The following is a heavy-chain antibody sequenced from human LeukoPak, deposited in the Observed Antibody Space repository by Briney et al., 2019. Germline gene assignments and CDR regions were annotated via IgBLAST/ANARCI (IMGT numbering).Heavy chain of an antibody. Sequence: ASVKVSCKASGYTFTGYYMHWVRQAPGQGLEWMGWINPNSGGTNYAQKFQGRVTMTRNTSISTAYMELSSLRSEDTAVYYCAREAKYYYDSSGYLYYFDYWGQGTLVTVSS. CDR2: INPNSGGT. D-gene: IGHD3-22*01. V-gene: IGHV1-2*02. J-gene: IGHJ4*02. CDR1: GYTFTGYY. CDR3: AREAKYYYDSSGYLYYFDY.